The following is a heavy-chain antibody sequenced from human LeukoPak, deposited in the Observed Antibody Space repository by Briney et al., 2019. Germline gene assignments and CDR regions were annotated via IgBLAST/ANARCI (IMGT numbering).Heavy chain of an antibody. CDR1: GFSFPYG. V-gene: IGHV3-66*01. Sequence: GGSLRLSCEASGFSFPYGMSWVRQAPGKGLEWVSVIYSGGSTYYADSVKGRFTISRDNSKNTLYLQMNSLRAEDTAVYYCARGYCSGGSCYYYYMDVWGKGTTVTISS. D-gene: IGHD2-15*01. CDR2: IYSGGST. J-gene: IGHJ6*03. CDR3: ARGYCSGGSCYYYYMDV.